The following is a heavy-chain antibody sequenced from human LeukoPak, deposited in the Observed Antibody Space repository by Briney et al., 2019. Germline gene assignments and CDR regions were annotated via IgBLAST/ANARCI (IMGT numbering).Heavy chain of an antibody. J-gene: IGHJ6*02. V-gene: IGHV1-3*01. CDR1: GGTFSSYA. CDR2: INAGNGNT. CDR3: ARARVIALEWPTRMDV. D-gene: IGHD3-3*01. Sequence: GASVKVSCKASGGTFSSYAISWVRQAPGQRLEWMGWINAGNGNTKYSQKFQGRVTITRDTSASTAYMELSSLRSEDTAVYYCARARVIALEWPTRMDVWGQGTTVTVSS.